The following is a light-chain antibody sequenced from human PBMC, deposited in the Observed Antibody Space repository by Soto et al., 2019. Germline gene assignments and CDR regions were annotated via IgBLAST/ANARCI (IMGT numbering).Light chain of an antibody. CDR2: GAS. V-gene: IGKV3-20*01. CDR3: QQYANSHGT. Sequence: ILFTESPVTLSLSPGERATLSCRASQSVSSSYLAWYQQKPGQAPRLLIYGASSRASGIPDRFRGSGSGTDFTLTISRLEPEDFAVYYCQQYANSHGTFGQGTKVDI. J-gene: IGKJ1*01. CDR1: QSVSSSY.